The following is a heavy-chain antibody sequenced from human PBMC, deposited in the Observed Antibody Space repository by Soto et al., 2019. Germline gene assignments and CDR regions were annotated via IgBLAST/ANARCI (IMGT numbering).Heavy chain of an antibody. CDR1: GGSITGSY. CDR3: AKYRRTDAEGYTFDY. V-gene: IGHV4-59*01. CDR2: IYYSGGT. D-gene: IGHD2-15*01. Sequence: PSETLSLTCTVSGGSITGSYWSWIRQPPGKGPEWIGYIYYSGGTNFNPSLKSRVTMSVDTARNQFSLQLSSVTAADTAVYFCAKYRRTDAEGYTFDYWGQGALVTVAS. J-gene: IGHJ4*02.